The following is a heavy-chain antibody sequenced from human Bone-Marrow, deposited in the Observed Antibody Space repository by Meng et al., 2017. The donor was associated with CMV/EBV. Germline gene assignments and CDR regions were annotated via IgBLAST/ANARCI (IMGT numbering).Heavy chain of an antibody. CDR3: VRNLSNAFDI. Sequence: ASVKVSCKASGYTFNNYGITWVRQAPGQGLEWMGIINPSGGSTSYAQKCQGRVTMTRDTSTSTVYMELSSLRSEDTSVYYCVRNLSNAFDIWGQGTMVTVSS. CDR1: GYTFNNYG. V-gene: IGHV1-46*02. J-gene: IGHJ3*02. CDR2: INPSGGST.